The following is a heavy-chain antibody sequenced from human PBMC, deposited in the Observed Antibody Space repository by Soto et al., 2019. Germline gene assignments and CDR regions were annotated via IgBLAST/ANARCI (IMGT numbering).Heavy chain of an antibody. Sequence: PSETLSLTCAVYGGSFSGYYWSWIRQPPGKGLEWIGEINHSGSTNYNPSLKSRVTISVDTSKNQLSLKLSSVTAADTAVYYCAIFGYLRRPSRPLFAYWAQATL. V-gene: IGHV4-34*01. CDR2: INHSGST. CDR1: GGSFSGYY. J-gene: IGHJ4*02. CDR3: AIFGYLRRPSRPLFAY. D-gene: IGHD3-22*01.